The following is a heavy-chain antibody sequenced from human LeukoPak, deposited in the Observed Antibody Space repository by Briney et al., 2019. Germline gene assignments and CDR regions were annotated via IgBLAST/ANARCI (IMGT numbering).Heavy chain of an antibody. CDR1: GFTFSSYG. CDR3: ARGRPGFYFDY. D-gene: IGHD6-25*01. CDR2: IWYDGSIK. J-gene: IGHJ4*02. Sequence: GGSLRLSCAASGFTFSSYGMHWVRQAPGKGLEWVAVIWYDGSIKFYVDSVKGRFTISRDNSKNTLYLQMNSLRAEDTAVYYCARGRPGFYFDYWGQGTLVTVSS. V-gene: IGHV3-33*08.